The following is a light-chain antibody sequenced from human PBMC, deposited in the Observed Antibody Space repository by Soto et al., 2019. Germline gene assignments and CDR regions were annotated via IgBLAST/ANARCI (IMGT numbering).Light chain of an antibody. CDR3: QQYNNVPYT. J-gene: IGKJ2*01. CDR1: QGVNTY. V-gene: IGKV1-33*01. CDR2: YTS. Sequence: DIQIAQSLSYLSASVGHRVSIPCRGSQGVNTYLNWYQQKPGKAPRLMIYYTSTLDIGVTSRFGGTGSGTDFTFTIFGLQPEDFGTYYCQQYNNVPYTFGQGTKVDI.